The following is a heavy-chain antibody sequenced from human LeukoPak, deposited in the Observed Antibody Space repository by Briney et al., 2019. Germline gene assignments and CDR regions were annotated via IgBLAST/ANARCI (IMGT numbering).Heavy chain of an antibody. V-gene: IGHV3-23*01. CDR2: ISGSGAVT. Sequence: PGGSLRLSCAASGFTFSAYALSWVRQAPGKGLEWVSGISGSGAVTYYADSVKGHFTISRDTSKNTVYLQMKSLRAEDTAAYYCAKVPNYSDTSGFYGWGQGTLVTVSS. CDR3: AKVPNYSDTSGFYG. D-gene: IGHD3-22*01. CDR1: GFTFSAYA. J-gene: IGHJ4*02.